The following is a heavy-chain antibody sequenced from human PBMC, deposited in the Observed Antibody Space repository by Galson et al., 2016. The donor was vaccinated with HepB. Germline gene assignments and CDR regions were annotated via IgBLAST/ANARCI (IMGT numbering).Heavy chain of an antibody. Sequence: SLRLSCAASGFTFSTYWMSWVRQAPGKGLEWVANIKQDGSAKDYVDSVKGRFTISRDNAKNSLYLQMNSLRAEDTAVYYCARAYYYGSGSQPYYFDYWGQGTLVTVSS. CDR2: IKQDGSAK. CDR3: ARAYYYGSGSQPYYFDY. V-gene: IGHV3-7*03. J-gene: IGHJ4*02. D-gene: IGHD3-10*01. CDR1: GFTFSTYW.